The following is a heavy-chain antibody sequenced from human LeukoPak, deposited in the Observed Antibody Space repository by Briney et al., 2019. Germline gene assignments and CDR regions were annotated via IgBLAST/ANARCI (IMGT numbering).Heavy chain of an antibody. Sequence: SETLSLTCTVSGGSISSSSYYWGWIRQPPGKGLEWIGSIYYSGSTYYNPSLKSRVTISVDTSKNQFSLKLSSVTAADTAVYYCARPSSPLGQTFWFDPWGQGTLVAVSS. CDR3: ARPSSPLGQTFWFDP. CDR2: IYYSGST. V-gene: IGHV4-39*01. J-gene: IGHJ5*02. D-gene: IGHD3-16*01. CDR1: GGSISSSSYY.